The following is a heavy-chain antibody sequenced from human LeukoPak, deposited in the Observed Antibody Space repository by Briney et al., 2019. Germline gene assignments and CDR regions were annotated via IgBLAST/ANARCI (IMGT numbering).Heavy chain of an antibody. CDR2: INPNSGGT. CDR3: ARGSPSGSYGRFDP. V-gene: IGHV1-2*02. D-gene: IGHD1-26*01. J-gene: IGHJ5*02. CDR1: GYTFTGYY. Sequence: ASVKVSCKASGYTFTGYYMHWVRQAPGQGLEWMGWINPNSGGTNYAQKFQGRVTMTRDTSISTAYMELSRLRSDDTAVYYCARGSPSGSYGRFDPWGQGTLVTVSS.